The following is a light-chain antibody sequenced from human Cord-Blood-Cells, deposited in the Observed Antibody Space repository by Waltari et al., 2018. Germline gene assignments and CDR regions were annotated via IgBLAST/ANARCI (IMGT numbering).Light chain of an antibody. Sequence: DIVMTQTPLSLSVTPGQPASISCKSSQSLLHSDGKTYLYWYLQKPGQSPRRLLDDVSSRFSGVPDRFSGSGSGTDFTLKISRVEAEDVGVYYCMQGIHLPPVTFGPGTKVDIK. V-gene: IGKV2-29*02. CDR1: QSLLHSDGKTY. J-gene: IGKJ3*01. CDR3: MQGIHLPPVT. CDR2: DVS.